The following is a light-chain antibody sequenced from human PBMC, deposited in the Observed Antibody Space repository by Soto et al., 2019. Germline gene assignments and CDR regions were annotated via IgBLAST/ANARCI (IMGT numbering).Light chain of an antibody. J-gene: IGKJ4*01. V-gene: IGKV3-15*01. CDR2: GAT. CDR1: QDVRSS. Sequence: EVVVTQSPAALSVSKGDRVTLTCRASQDVRSSLAWYQQKPSQAPRLLIYGATITAPGVSATFSGSAPGAVIPPSISSLQSEHLGVYCRQQDSSLPLTFGQGTKVDI. CDR3: QQDSSLPLT.